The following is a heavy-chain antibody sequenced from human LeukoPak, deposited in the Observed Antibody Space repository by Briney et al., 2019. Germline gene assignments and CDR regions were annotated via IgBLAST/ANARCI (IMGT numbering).Heavy chain of an antibody. CDR1: GFTFSSYW. CDR2: IESDGSGT. V-gene: IGHV3-74*01. CDR3: ARGYDYGDSYFDY. D-gene: IGHD4-17*01. J-gene: IGHJ4*02. Sequence: GGSQRLSCAASGFTFSSYWMHWVRQGPGKGLVWVSRIESDGSGTTYADSVKGRFTISRDNAKNTLYLQMNSLRVEDTAVCYCARGYDYGDSYFDYWGQGTLVTVSS.